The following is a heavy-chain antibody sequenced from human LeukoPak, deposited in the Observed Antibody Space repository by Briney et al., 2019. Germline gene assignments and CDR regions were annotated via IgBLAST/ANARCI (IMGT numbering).Heavy chain of an antibody. CDR3: AKSLAMIVVVITTLAFDI. Sequence: GGSLRLSCAASGFTFSSYAMSWVRQAPGKGLEWVSAISGSGGSTYYADSVKGRFTISRDNSKNTLYLQMNSLRAEDTAVYYCAKSLAMIVVVITTLAFDIWGQGTMVTVSS. CDR2: ISGSGGST. CDR1: GFTFSSYA. V-gene: IGHV3-23*01. D-gene: IGHD3-22*01. J-gene: IGHJ3*02.